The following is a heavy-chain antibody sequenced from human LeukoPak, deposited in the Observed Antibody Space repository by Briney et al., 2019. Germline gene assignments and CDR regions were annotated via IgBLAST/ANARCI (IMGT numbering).Heavy chain of an antibody. V-gene: IGHV4-34*01. CDR3: ARRGVPAAKNYNWFDP. Sequence: SETLSLTCAVYGGSFSGYYWSWIRQPPGKGLEWIGEINHSGSTNYNPSLKSRVTISVDMSKNQFSLKLSSVTAADTAVYYCARRGVPAAKNYNWFDPWGQGTLVTVSS. CDR1: GGSFSGYY. J-gene: IGHJ5*02. CDR2: INHSGST. D-gene: IGHD2-2*01.